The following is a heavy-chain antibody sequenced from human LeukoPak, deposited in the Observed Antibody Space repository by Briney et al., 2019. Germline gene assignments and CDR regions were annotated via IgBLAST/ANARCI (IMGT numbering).Heavy chain of an antibody. V-gene: IGHV3-30*18. Sequence: PGGSLRLSCAASGFTFSDYYMSWIRQAPGKGLEWVAVISYDGSNKYYADSVKGRFTISRDNSKNTLYLQMNSLRAEDTAVYYCAKDLSGRYCSISSCFHTDYWGQGTLVTVSS. D-gene: IGHD2-2*01. J-gene: IGHJ4*02. CDR3: AKDLSGRYCSISSCFHTDY. CDR1: GFTFSDYY. CDR2: ISYDGSNK.